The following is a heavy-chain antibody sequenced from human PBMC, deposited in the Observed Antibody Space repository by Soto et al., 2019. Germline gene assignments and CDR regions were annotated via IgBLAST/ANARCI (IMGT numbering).Heavy chain of an antibody. J-gene: IGHJ4*02. CDR3: AREPNYFDY. CDR2: ISAYNGNT. V-gene: IGHV1-18*01. CDR1: GYTFTSYG. Sequence: QVQLVQSGAEVKKPGASVKVSCKASGYTFTSYGISWVRQAPGQGLEWMGWISAYNGNTKNAQKPQXXXTXXTDTSTSTAYMELRSLRSDDTAVYYCAREPNYFDYWGQGTLVTVSS.